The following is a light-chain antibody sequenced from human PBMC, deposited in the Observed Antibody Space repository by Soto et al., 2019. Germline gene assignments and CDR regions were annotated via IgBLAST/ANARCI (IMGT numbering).Light chain of an antibody. CDR2: NTS. CDR1: QSINSKS. J-gene: IGKJ3*01. CDR3: QHNGGSCI. V-gene: IGKV3-20*01. Sequence: EIVLTQSPGTLSLSPGEGATVSCRVSQSINSKSLVWYQRKFGQAPRLLIYNTSSRATGSPDRFSGSGSGTDFTLSISRLEREDFAVYYCQHNGGSCIFGPGTKVDFK.